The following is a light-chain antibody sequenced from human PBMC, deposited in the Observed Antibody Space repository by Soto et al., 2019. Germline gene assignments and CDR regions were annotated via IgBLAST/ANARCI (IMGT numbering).Light chain of an antibody. CDR3: VLYMGSGIWV. Sequence: QTVVTQEPSFSVSPGRTVTLTCGLSSGSVSTSYYPSWYQQTPGQAPRTLIYSTNTRSSGVPDRFSGSILGNKAALTITGAQADDESDYYCVLYMGSGIWVFGGGTEVTVL. V-gene: IGLV8-61*01. CDR2: STN. J-gene: IGLJ3*02. CDR1: SGSVSTSYY.